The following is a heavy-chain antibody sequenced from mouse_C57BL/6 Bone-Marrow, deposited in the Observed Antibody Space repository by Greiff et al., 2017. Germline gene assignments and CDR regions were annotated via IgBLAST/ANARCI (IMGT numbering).Heavy chain of an antibody. J-gene: IGHJ1*03. CDR1: GFNIKDDY. Sequence: EVMLVESGAELVRPGASVKLSCTASGFNIKDDYMHWVKQRPEQGLEWIGWIDPENGDTEYASKFQGKATLTADTSSNTAYLQLSSLTSEDTAVXYCTHIYYCGSSYEWYFDVWGTGTTVTVSS. CDR3: THIYYCGSSYEWYFDV. V-gene: IGHV14-4*01. D-gene: IGHD1-1*01. CDR2: IDPENGDT.